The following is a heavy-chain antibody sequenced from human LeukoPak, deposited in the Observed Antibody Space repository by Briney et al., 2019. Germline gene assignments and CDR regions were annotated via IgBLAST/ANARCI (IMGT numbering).Heavy chain of an antibody. V-gene: IGHV3-74*01. CDR2: ITSDGSDI. CDR1: GFTFSSYW. J-gene: IGHJ3*02. D-gene: IGHD1-26*01. Sequence: GGSLRLSCAGSGFTFSSYWMHWVRQAPGKGLVWVSRITSDGSDIVYADSVKGRFTISRDNAKNSLYLQMNSLRAEDTAVYYCARIPQWELLHSAFDIWGQGTMVTVSS. CDR3: ARIPQWELLHSAFDI.